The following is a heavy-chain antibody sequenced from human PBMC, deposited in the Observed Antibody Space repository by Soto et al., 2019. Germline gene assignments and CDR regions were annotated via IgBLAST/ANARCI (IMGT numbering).Heavy chain of an antibody. CDR3: VRAGHVFDVHYYGMDL. Sequence: GGSLRLSCEASGFTFSDYSMDWVRQAPEKGLEWVSSISSSGTYIYYADSVKGRFAISRDNANNVMYLQLDTLRAEDTAVYYCVRAGHVFDVHYYGMDLWGQGTTVTVSS. V-gene: IGHV3-21*01. D-gene: IGHD3-10*01. CDR2: ISSSGTYI. CDR1: GFTFSDYS. J-gene: IGHJ6*02.